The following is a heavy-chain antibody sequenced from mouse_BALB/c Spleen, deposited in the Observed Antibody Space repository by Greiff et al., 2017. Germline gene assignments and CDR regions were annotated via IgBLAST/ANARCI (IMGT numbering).Heavy chain of an antibody. J-gene: IGHJ1*01. CDR1: GYTFTSYW. V-gene: IGHV1-87*01. CDR3: ARSYYYGSSGYWYFDV. CDR2: IYPGDGDT. Sequence: QVQLKESGAELARPGASVKLSCKASGYTFTSYWMQWVKQRPGQGLEWIGAIYPGDGDTRYTQKFKGKATLTADKSSSTAYMQLSSLASEDSAVYYCARSYYYGSSGYWYFDVWGAGTTVTVSS. D-gene: IGHD1-1*01.